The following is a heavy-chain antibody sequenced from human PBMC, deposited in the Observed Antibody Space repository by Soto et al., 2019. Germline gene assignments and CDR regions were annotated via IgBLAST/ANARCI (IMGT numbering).Heavy chain of an antibody. CDR2: INPSDGST. D-gene: IGHD4-17*01. J-gene: IGHJ5*02. V-gene: IGHV1-46*01. Sequence: ASVKVSCKASGYTFTSYSMHWLRQAPGQGLEWMAIINPSDGSTTYAQKFQGRVTVTRDTSTSTVHMEVSSLRADDTAVYYCARSYPDYGDFRPLADNWFDPWGQGTLVTVSS. CDR1: GYTFTSYS. CDR3: ARSYPDYGDFRPLADNWFDP.